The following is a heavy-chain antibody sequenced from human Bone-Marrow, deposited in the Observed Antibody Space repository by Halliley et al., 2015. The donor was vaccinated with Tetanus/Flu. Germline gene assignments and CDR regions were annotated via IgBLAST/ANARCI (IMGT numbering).Heavy chain of an antibody. J-gene: IGHJ5*02. CDR3: ARVERWFDP. CDR2: VGDDGTST. Sequence: KGLGGVARVGDDGTSTSYADSVKGRFTISRDNAKNMVYLQMSSLRAEDTAVYYCARVERWFDPWGQGTLVTVSS. V-gene: IGHV3-74*01.